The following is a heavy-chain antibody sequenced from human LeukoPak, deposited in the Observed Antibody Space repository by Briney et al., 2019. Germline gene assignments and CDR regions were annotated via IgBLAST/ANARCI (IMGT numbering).Heavy chain of an antibody. Sequence: SGPTLVKPTQTLTLTCTFSGFSLSTSGMCVSWIRQPPGKALEWLARIDWDDDKYYSTSLKTRLTISKDTSKNQVVLTMTNMDPVDTATYYCARTKAGGILTGYPDYWGQGTLVTVSS. CDR1: GFSLSTSGMC. CDR3: ARTKAGGILTGYPDY. D-gene: IGHD3-9*01. CDR2: IDWDDDK. V-gene: IGHV2-70*11. J-gene: IGHJ4*02.